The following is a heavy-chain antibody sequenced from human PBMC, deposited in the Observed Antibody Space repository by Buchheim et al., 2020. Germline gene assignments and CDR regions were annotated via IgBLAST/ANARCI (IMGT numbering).Heavy chain of an antibody. J-gene: IGHJ6*03. V-gene: IGHV6-1*01. CDR2: TYYKSKWYN. CDR3: VRGVWDIVATIYYYYMDV. CDR1: GDWVSSNSAA. Sequence: QVQLHQSGPGLVKPSQTLSLTCAISGDWVSSNSAAWNWIRQSPSGGLEWLGRTYYKSKWYNDYPVSVKSRISINPDTTKNQFSLLLNSVTPEDTAVYYCVRGVWDIVATIYYYYMDVWGNGTT. D-gene: IGHD5-12*01.